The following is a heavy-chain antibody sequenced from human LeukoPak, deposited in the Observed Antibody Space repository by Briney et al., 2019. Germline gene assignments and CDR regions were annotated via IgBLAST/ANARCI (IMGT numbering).Heavy chain of an antibody. CDR2: ISSGSSSI. J-gene: IGHJ4*02. V-gene: IGHV3-21*01. CDR3: ARDVGYFGSGSYPDYFDY. CDR1: GFTFSNYN. Sequence: GGSLRLSCAGSGFTFSNYNMNWVRQTPGKGLEWVSSISSGSSSIYYADSVKGRFTISRDNAKNSLYLQMINLRAEDTAVYYCARDVGYFGSGSYPDYFDYWGQGILVTVSS. D-gene: IGHD3-10*01.